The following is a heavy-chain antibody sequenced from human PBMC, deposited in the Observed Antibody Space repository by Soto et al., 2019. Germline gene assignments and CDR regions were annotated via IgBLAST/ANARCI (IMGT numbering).Heavy chain of an antibody. J-gene: IGHJ4*02. D-gene: IGHD1-1*01. Sequence: QVQLQKSGPGLVKPSQTLSLTCTVSGGSISSGGYYWSWIRQHPEKGLEWIGYIYYSGSTYYNPSLKSRVTISVDTSKNQFSLKLSSVTAADTAVHYCARVVERATTFDYWGQGTLVTVSS. CDR1: GGSISSGGYY. CDR2: IYYSGST. CDR3: ARVVERATTFDY. V-gene: IGHV4-31*03.